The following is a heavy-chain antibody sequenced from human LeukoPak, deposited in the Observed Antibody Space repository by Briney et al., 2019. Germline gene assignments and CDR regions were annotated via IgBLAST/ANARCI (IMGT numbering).Heavy chain of an antibody. CDR3: ARSENIVVLTL. V-gene: IGHV4-39*07. J-gene: IGHJ3*01. D-gene: IGHD2-2*01. CDR1: GGSISSSSYY. CDR2: IYHSGST. Sequence: SETLSLTCTVSGGSISSSSYYWGWIRQPPGKGLEWIGSIYHSGSTYYNPSLKSRVTISVDTSKNQFSLKLSSVTAADTAVYYCARSENIVVLTLWGQGTMVTVSS.